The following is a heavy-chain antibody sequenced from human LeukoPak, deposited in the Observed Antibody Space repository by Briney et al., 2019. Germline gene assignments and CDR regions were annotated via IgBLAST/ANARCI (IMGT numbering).Heavy chain of an antibody. Sequence: PSETLSLTCTVSGGSISSSSYYWGWIRQPPGKGLEWIGSIYYSGSTYYNPSLKSRVTISVDTSKNQFSLKLSSVTAADTAVYYCARLPLLGWVTTRPGWYFDLWGRGTRVTVSS. J-gene: IGHJ2*01. CDR3: ARLPLLGWVTTRPGWYFDL. V-gene: IGHV4-39*01. CDR2: IYYSGST. D-gene: IGHD4-17*01. CDR1: GGSISSSSYY.